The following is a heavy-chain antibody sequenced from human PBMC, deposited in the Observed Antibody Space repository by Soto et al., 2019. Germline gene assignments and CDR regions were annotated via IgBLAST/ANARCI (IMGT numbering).Heavy chain of an antibody. D-gene: IGHD3-16*02. Sequence: QVQLQESGPGLVKPSQTLSLTCTVSGASISSGGYYWGWIRQHPGKGLEWIGFIYYIGTSYYNPSLESRITLSVDTSKNHFSLNPTSVPAADTTVYYCARVLRDVLSDRYYWYFDLWGRGTLVTVSS. CDR3: ARVLRDVLSDRYYWYFDL. CDR1: GASISSGGYY. V-gene: IGHV4-31*03. CDR2: IYYIGTS. J-gene: IGHJ2*01.